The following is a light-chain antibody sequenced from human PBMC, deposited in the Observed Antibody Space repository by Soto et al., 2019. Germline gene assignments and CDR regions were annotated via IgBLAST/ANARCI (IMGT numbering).Light chain of an antibody. CDR1: QSLLHSNGYNY. CDR2: EVS. CDR3: MQSIQLPIT. Sequence: DIVMTQSPLSLPVTPGEAASISCRSSQSLLHSNGYNYLNWYLQKPGQPPQLLIYEVSNRFSGVPDRFSGSGSGTDFTLKISRVEAEDVGVYYCMQSIQLPITFGQGTRLEIK. V-gene: IGKV2D-29*01. J-gene: IGKJ5*01.